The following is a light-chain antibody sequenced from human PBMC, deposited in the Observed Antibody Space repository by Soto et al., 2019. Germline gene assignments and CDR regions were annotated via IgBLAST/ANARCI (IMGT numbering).Light chain of an antibody. V-gene: IGKV3-15*01. CDR1: QSVSSN. CDR3: QQYNDWPLT. J-gene: IGKJ1*01. CDR2: GAF. Sequence: EIVLTQSPVTLSVSPGARVTLSCRASQSVSSNLAWYKQKPGQAPSLLIYGAFTRATGIPARFSGTGSGTEFTLTISSLQSEDFALYYCQQYNDWPLTFGQGTKVDIK.